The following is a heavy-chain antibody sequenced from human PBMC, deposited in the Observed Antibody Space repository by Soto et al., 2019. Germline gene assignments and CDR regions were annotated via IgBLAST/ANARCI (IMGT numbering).Heavy chain of an antibody. J-gene: IGHJ3*02. CDR1: GYTFTGYY. Sequence: ASVKVTCKASGYTFTGYYIHCVRQAPGQGLEWMGWIKPNNGGTNYAQKFQGRVTMSRDTSASTAYMELSSLRSEDMAVYYCARGPPVWAITMIVVVIALGAFDIWGQGTMVTVSS. D-gene: IGHD3-22*01. V-gene: IGHV1-2*02. CDR3: ARGPPVWAITMIVVVIALGAFDI. CDR2: IKPNNGGT.